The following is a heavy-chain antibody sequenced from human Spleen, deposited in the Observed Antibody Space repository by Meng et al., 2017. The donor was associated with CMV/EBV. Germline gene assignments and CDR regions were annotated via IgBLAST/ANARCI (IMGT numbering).Heavy chain of an antibody. Sequence: ASGCTFSNDLMSWVRQAPGKGLEWVGRIKSKADGGTTDYAAPVKGRFTISRDDSKNTLYLQMNSLKTEDTAVYYCTTEKGGGDCFDYWGQGTLVTVSS. V-gene: IGHV3-15*01. D-gene: IGHD2-21*01. CDR3: TTEKGGGDCFDY. J-gene: IGHJ4*02. CDR1: GCTFSNDL. CDR2: IKSKADGGTT.